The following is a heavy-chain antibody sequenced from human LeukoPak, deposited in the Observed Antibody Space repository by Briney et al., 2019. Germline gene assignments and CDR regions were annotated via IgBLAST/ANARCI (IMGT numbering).Heavy chain of an antibody. V-gene: IGHV4-4*02. CDR1: GGSISSSNW. CDR3: ARGAGVIVVVHLRVAFDI. J-gene: IGHJ3*02. Sequence: SETLSLTCAVSGGSISSSNWWSWVRQPPGKGLEWIGEIYHSGSTNYNPSLKSRVTISVDKSKNQFSLKLSSVTAADTAVYYCARGAGVIVVVHLRVAFDIWGQGTMVTVSS. D-gene: IGHD3-22*01. CDR2: IYHSGST.